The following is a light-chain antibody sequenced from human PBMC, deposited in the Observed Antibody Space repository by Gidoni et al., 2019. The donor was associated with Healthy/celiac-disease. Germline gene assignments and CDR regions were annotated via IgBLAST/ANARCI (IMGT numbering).Light chain of an antibody. Sequence: QSALTQPPSVSGSPGQSVTISCTGTSSDVGSYNRVSWYQQPPGTAPKLMIYEVSNRPSVVPDRFSGSKSGNTASLTISGLQAEDEADYYCSSYTSSSLYVFGTGTKVTVL. CDR1: SSDVGSYNR. CDR2: EVS. V-gene: IGLV2-18*02. J-gene: IGLJ1*01. CDR3: SSYTSSSLYV.